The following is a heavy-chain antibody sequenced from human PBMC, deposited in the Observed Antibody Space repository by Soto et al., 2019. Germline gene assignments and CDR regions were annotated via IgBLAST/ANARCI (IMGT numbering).Heavy chain of an antibody. D-gene: IGHD3-16*01. CDR2: INGYNGNT. V-gene: IGHV1-18*01. J-gene: IGHJ6*02. CDR1: GYTFSTYG. CDR3: ARMGDVPYYYYGMDV. Sequence: QVQLVQSGAEVKKPGASVKVSCKASGYTFSTYGISWVRQAPGQGLEWMGWINGYNGNTNYAPKLQGRITMTTDTSTTTAYMELRSLRSVDTAVYYCARMGDVPYYYYGMDVWGQGTTVTVSS.